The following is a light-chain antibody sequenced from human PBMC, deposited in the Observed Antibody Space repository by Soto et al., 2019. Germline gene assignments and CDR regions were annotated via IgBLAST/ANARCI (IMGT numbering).Light chain of an antibody. CDR2: DAS. Sequence: DIQMTQSPSSLSASVGDRVSITCRAIQGISNYLAWYQQKPGKAPKLLIYDASDLETGVPSRFSGSVSGSDFTFTISNVQPEDVATYFCQHYHTLPPELTFGQGTRLEIK. V-gene: IGKV1-33*01. CDR1: QGISNY. CDR3: QHYHTLPPELT. J-gene: IGKJ5*01.